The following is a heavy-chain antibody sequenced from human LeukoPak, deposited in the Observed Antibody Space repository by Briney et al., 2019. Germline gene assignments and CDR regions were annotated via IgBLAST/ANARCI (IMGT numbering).Heavy chain of an antibody. CDR2: IHWNGEST. J-gene: IGHJ4*02. CDR3: ARSAGDILTGYYDY. CDR1: GFTFDDYG. D-gene: IGHD3-9*01. Sequence: PGGSLRLSCAASGFTFDDYGMSWVRQAPGKGLEWVSGIHWNGESTGYADSVKGRFTISRDNAKESLYLLADSLRVEDTAMYYCARSAGDILTGYYDYWGQGILVSVAS. V-gene: IGHV3-20*04.